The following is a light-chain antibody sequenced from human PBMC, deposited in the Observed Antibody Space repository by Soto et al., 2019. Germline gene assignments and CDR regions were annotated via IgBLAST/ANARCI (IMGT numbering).Light chain of an antibody. CDR3: QQLNSFPIT. Sequence: DIQMTQSPSTLSGSVGDRVTITCRASQTISSWLAWYQQEPGKAPKLLIYKASTLKSGVPSRFSGSGSGTEFTLTITSLQPEDFATYYCQQLNSFPITFGQGTRLEI. CDR1: QTISSW. CDR2: KAS. J-gene: IGKJ5*01. V-gene: IGKV1-5*03.